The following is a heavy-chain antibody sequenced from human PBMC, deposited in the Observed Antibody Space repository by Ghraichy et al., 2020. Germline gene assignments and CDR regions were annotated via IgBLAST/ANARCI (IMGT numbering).Heavy chain of an antibody. CDR3: ARVHDFWSCYPFDY. CDR1: GFTFSSYS. D-gene: IGHD3-3*01. J-gene: IGHJ4*02. CDR2: ISSSSSTI. V-gene: IGHV3-48*02. Sequence: GGSLRLSCAASGFTFSSYSMNWVRQAPGKGLEWVSYISSSSSTIYYADSVKGRFTISRDNAKNSLYLQMNSLRDEDTAVYYCARVHDFWSCYPFDYWGQGTLVTVSS.